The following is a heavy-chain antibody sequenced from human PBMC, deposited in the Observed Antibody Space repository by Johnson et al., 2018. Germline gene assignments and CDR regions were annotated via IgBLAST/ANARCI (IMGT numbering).Heavy chain of an antibody. CDR2: ISGNTT. V-gene: IGHV3-23*01. J-gene: IGHJ6*02. CDR1: GGSLSSYS. CDR3: AKEGLGGPRCMDG. Sequence: VQLQESGPGLVKPSETRSLICTVSGGSLSSYSWSWIRQPPGKGLDWVSAISGNTTYYAASVKGRFTISRDNSKNTLYVQLKRLRDEATAVYYWAKEGLGGPRCMDGWGQGTTVTVSS. D-gene: IGHD3-16*01.